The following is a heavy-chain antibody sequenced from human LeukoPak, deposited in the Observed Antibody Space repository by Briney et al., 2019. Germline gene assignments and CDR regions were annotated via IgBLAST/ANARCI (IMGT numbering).Heavy chain of an antibody. Sequence: PGGSLRLSCAASGFTFSSYAMGWVRQAPGKGLEWVSAISGSGGSTYYADSVKGRFTISRDNSKNTLYLQMNSLRAEDTAVYYCAKTVGYCSSTSCYFDYWGQGTLVTVSS. CDR1: GFTFSSYA. CDR2: ISGSGGST. CDR3: AKTVGYCSSTSCYFDY. V-gene: IGHV3-23*01. D-gene: IGHD2-2*01. J-gene: IGHJ4*02.